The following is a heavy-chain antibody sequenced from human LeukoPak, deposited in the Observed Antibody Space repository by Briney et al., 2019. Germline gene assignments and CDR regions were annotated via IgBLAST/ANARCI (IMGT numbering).Heavy chain of an antibody. D-gene: IGHD1-7*01. CDR1: GGSISSGGYS. V-gene: IGHV4-30-2*01. CDR3: ASGITGTTVDY. CDR2: IYHSGST. J-gene: IGHJ4*02. Sequence: PSETLSLTCAVSGGSISSGGYSWSWIRQPPGKGLEWIGYIYHSGSTYYNPSLKSRVTISVDRSKNQFSLKLSSVAAADTAVYYCASGITGTTVDYWGQGTLVTVSS.